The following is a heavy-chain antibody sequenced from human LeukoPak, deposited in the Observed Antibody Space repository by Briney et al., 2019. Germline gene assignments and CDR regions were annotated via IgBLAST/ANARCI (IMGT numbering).Heavy chain of an antibody. CDR2: IIPIFGTT. V-gene: IGHV1-69*13. Sequence: ASVKVSCKASGGTFSSYAITWVRQAPGQGPEWMGGIIPIFGTTNYAQKFQGRVTITADESTSTAHMELSSLRSEDTAVYYCASYLGAGIQLWDRFDYWGQGTLVTVSS. J-gene: IGHJ4*02. D-gene: IGHD5-18*01. CDR3: ASYLGAGIQLWDRFDY. CDR1: GGTFSSYA.